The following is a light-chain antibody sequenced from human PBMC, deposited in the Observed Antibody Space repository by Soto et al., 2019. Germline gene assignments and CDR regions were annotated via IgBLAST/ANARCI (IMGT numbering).Light chain of an antibody. CDR2: DVS. J-gene: IGKJ4*01. CDR3: QQYYNWLS. V-gene: IGKV3-15*01. Sequence: EIVMTQSPATLSVSPGERATISCRASRNIGSNLAWYQLTPGQAPRLLMYDVSTRATDIPTRFSGTGSGTDFTLTISSLQSDAFDVYYCQQYYNWLSFGGGTNIEIK. CDR1: RNIGSN.